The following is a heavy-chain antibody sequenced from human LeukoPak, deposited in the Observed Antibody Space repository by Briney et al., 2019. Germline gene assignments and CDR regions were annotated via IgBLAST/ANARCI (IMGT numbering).Heavy chain of an antibody. J-gene: IGHJ4*02. V-gene: IGHV3-33*01. CDR3: ARGVVPAYAFDY. D-gene: IGHD2-2*01. CDR1: GFTISSYG. Sequence: GGSLRLSCAASGFTISSYGMHWVRQAPGKGLEWAAVIWYDGSNKYYADSVKGRFTISRDNSKNTLYLQMNSLRAEDTAVYYCARGVVPAYAFDYWGQGTLVTVSS. CDR2: IWYDGSNK.